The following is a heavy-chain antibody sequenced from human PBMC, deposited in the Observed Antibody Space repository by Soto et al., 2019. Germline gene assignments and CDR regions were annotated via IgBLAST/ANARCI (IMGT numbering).Heavy chain of an antibody. CDR1: GYTFTSYA. CDR2: INAGNGNT. J-gene: IGHJ6*02. D-gene: IGHD3-3*01. Sequence: ASVKVSCKASGYTFTSYAMHWVRQAPGQRLEWMGWINAGNGNTKYSQKFQGRVTITRDTSASTAYMELSSLRSEDTAVYYCARGSDASYYDFWSGYSGYYYYGMGVWGQGTTVTVSS. CDR3: ARGSDASYYDFWSGYSGYYYYGMGV. V-gene: IGHV1-3*01.